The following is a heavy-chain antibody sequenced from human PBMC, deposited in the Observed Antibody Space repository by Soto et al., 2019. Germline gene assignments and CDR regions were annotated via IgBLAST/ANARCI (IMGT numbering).Heavy chain of an antibody. CDR2: IIPIFGTA. CDR3: ARDAPDYGGNPKDNWSAP. CDR1: GGTFSSFA. Sequence: SVKVSCKTSGGTFSSFAISWVRQAPGQGLEWMGGIIPIFGTANYAEKFQGRVTITADESTSTAYMELSSLRSEDTAVYYCARDAPDYGGNPKDNWSAPWGKGTVVTVSS. J-gene: IGHJ5*02. V-gene: IGHV1-69*13. D-gene: IGHD4-17*01.